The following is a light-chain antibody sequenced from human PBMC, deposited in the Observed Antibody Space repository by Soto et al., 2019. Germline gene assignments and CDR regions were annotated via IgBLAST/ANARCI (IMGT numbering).Light chain of an antibody. CDR3: ISYTDRQSYL. Sequence: QSLLTQPPSVSGSPGQSITISCSGTSSDIGSYSHVAWYQQFPGKSPKLMIYAVSYRPPGVSDRFSGSKSGITASLTISGLQTEDEADYYCISYTDRQSYLFGTGTKVTVL. J-gene: IGLJ1*01. CDR2: AVS. CDR1: SSDIGSYSH. V-gene: IGLV2-14*03.